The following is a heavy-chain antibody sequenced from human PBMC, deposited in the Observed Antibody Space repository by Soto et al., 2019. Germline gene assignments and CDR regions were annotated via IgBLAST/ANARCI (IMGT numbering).Heavy chain of an antibody. CDR1: GFTFSSYS. CDR2: ISSSSSYI. V-gene: IGHV3-21*01. CDR3: ARDRKWLRLPGYYFDY. J-gene: IGHJ4*02. Sequence: EVQLVESGGGLVKPGGSLRLSCAASGFTFSSYSMNWVRQAPGKGLEWVSSISSSSSYIYYADSVKGRFTISRDNAKNSLYLQMNSLRAEDTAVYYCARDRKWLRLPGYYFDYWGQGTLVTVSS. D-gene: IGHD5-12*01.